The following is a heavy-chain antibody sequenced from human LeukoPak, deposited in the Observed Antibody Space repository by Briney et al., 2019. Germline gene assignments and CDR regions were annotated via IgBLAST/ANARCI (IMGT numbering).Heavy chain of an antibody. CDR3: ARALYYDILTGSQDNYYYYYGMDV. J-gene: IGHJ6*02. D-gene: IGHD3-9*01. V-gene: IGHV4-59*01. CDR2: XXXXXXX. Sequence: SETLSLTCTVSXXXXSXYXWXWIRQXXXXXXEXXGXXXXXXXXXXXPSLKSRVTISVDTSKNQFSLKLSSVTAADTAVYYCARALYYDILTGSQDNYYYYYGMDVWGQGTTVTVSS. CDR1: XXXXSXYX.